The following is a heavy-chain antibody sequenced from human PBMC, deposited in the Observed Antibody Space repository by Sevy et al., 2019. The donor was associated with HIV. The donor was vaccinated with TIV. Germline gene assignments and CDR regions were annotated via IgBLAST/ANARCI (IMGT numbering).Heavy chain of an antibody. CDR3: TRGRSPYSGSWDGRGFDY. Sequence: GGSLRLSCTASGFTFGDYAMSWFRQAPGKGLEWVGFIRSKAYGGTTEYAASVKGRFTISRDESKSIAYLQMNSLKTEDTAVYYCTRGRSPYSGSWDGRGFDYCGQGTLVTVSS. J-gene: IGHJ4*02. V-gene: IGHV3-49*03. CDR2: IRSKAYGGTT. D-gene: IGHD6-13*01. CDR1: GFTFGDYA.